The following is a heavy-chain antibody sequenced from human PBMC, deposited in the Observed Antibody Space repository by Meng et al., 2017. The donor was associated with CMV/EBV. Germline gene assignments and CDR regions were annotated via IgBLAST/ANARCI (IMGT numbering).Heavy chain of an antibody. CDR2: INPNSGGT. CDR1: GYTFTGYY. V-gene: IGHV1-2*02. J-gene: IGHJ6*02. CDR3: AREEPLYYDYVWGSYRFHQGYYDYGMDV. Sequence: ASVKVSCKASGYTFTGYYMHWVRQAPGQGLEWMGWINPNSGGTNYAQKFQGRVTMTRDTSISTAYMELSRLRSDDTAMYYCAREEPLYYDYVWGSYRFHQGYYDYGMDVWGQGTTVTVSS. D-gene: IGHD3-16*02.